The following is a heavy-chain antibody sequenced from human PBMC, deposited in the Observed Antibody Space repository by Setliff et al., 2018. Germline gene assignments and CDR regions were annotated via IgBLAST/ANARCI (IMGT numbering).Heavy chain of an antibody. CDR1: GDSLSGANYF. V-gene: IGHV4-31*03. J-gene: IGHJ2*01. CDR3: ARSRTTAVKGGVFAV. D-gene: IGHD1-7*01. Sequence: SETLSLTCTVSGDSLSGANYFWSWTRHLPGKGLQWLGHIYYSGSTYYNPSLKSRVTISLDTSKNQFSLELSSVTAADTAVYYCARSRTTAVKGGVFAVWGRGTLVTVSS. CDR2: IYYSGST.